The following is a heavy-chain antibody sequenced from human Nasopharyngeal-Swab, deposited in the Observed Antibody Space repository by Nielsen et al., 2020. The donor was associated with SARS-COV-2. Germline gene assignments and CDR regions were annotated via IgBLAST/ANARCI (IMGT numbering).Heavy chain of an antibody. CDR3: TTDYYFDY. Sequence: WIRQPPGKGLERVGRIGDKAHNYATTYAASVKGRFTISRDDSKNTAFLQMDSLKTEDTALYYCTTDYYFDYWGQGTLVTVSS. J-gene: IGHJ4*02. CDR2: IGDKAHNYAT. V-gene: IGHV3-73*01.